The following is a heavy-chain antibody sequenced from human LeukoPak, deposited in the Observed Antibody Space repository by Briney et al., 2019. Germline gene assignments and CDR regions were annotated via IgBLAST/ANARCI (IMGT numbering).Heavy chain of an antibody. D-gene: IGHD6-19*01. Sequence: GGSLRLSCAASGFTFSNYAMHWVRQAPGKGLEWVAVISYDGSNKYYADSVKGRFTISRDNSKNTLYLQMNSLRAEDTAVYYCARIAVAGTSDYWGQGTLVTVSS. CDR1: GFTFSNYA. J-gene: IGHJ4*02. CDR2: ISYDGSNK. V-gene: IGHV3-30-3*01. CDR3: ARIAVAGTSDY.